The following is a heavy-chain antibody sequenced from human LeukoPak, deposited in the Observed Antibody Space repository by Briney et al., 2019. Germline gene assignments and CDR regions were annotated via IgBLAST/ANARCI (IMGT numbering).Heavy chain of an antibody. Sequence: GGSLRLSCAASGFTFSGSWMHWVRQAPGKGLVWVSRMNGDGSVTTYADSVKGRFTISRDNAKNSLYLQMNSLRAEDTAVYYCASDREYYYGSGSFDYWGQGTLVTVSS. D-gene: IGHD3-10*01. CDR1: GFTFSGSW. CDR2: MNGDGSVT. V-gene: IGHV3-74*01. J-gene: IGHJ4*02. CDR3: ASDREYYYGSGSFDY.